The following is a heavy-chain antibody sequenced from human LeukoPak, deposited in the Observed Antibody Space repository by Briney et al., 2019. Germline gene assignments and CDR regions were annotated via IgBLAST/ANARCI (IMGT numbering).Heavy chain of an antibody. D-gene: IGHD4-23*01. CDR1: GYTFTGYY. Sequence: GASVKVSCKASGYTFTGYYMHWVRQAPGQGLEWMGRIIPILDIPNYAQKFQGRVTITADKSTRTAYMELSSLRSEDTAVYYCARGVGNSDFDYWGQGTLVTVSS. V-gene: IGHV1-69*04. CDR3: ARGVGNSDFDY. J-gene: IGHJ4*02. CDR2: IIPILDIP.